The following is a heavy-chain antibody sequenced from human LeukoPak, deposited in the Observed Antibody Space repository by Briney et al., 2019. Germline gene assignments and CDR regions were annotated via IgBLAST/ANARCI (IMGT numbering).Heavy chain of an antibody. J-gene: IGHJ4*02. Sequence: GGSLRLSCAASGFTFSSYSMNWVRQAPGKGLEWVSSISSSSSYIYYADSVKGRFTISRDNAKNSLYLQMNSLRAEDTAVYYCAKMAHSSGYYSNYWGQGTLVTVSS. CDR1: GFTFSSYS. CDR3: AKMAHSSGYYSNY. CDR2: ISSSSSYI. V-gene: IGHV3-21*01. D-gene: IGHD3-22*01.